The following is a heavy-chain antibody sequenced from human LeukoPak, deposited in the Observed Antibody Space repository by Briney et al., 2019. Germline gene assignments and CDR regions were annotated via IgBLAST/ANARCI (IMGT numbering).Heavy chain of an antibody. Sequence: SETLSLTCTVSGGSISSYYWSWIRQPAGKGLEWIGRIYTSGSTNYNPSLKSRVTMSVDTSKNQFSLKLSSVTAADTAVYYCAKCFGYSSSSASIDYWGQGILVTVSS. CDR2: IYTSGST. CDR1: GGSISSYY. J-gene: IGHJ4*02. D-gene: IGHD6-13*01. CDR3: AKCFGYSSSSASIDY. V-gene: IGHV4-4*07.